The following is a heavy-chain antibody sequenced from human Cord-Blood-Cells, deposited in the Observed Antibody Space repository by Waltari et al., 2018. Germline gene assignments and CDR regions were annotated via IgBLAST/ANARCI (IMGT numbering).Heavy chain of an antibody. V-gene: IGHV1-24*01. D-gene: IGHD2-15*01. CDR2: FDPEDGET. J-gene: IGHJ3*02. CDR1: GYTLTELS. Sequence: QVQLVQSGAEVKKPGASGKVSCKVSGYTLTELSMHWVRPAPGKGLEWMGGFDPEDGETIYAQKFQGRVTMTEDTSTDTAYMELSSLRSEDTAVYYCATPYCSGGSCYSDAFDIWGQGTMVTVSS. CDR3: ATPYCSGGSCYSDAFDI.